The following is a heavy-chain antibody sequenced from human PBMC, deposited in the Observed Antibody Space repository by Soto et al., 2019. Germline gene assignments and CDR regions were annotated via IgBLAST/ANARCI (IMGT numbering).Heavy chain of an antibody. V-gene: IGHV1-18*01. CDR1: GYTFTSYG. J-gene: IGHJ6*03. CDR3: ARVLGSGSYYYYFYMDV. D-gene: IGHD3-10*01. CDR2: ISAYNGNT. Sequence: GASVKVSCKASGYTFTSYGISWVRQAPGQGLEWMGWISAYNGNTNYAQKLQGRVTMTTDTSTSTAYMELRSLRSDDTAVYYCARVLGSGSYYYYFYMDVWGKGTTVTVS.